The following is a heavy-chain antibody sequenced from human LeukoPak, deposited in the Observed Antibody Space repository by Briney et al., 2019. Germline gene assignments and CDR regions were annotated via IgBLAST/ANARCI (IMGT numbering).Heavy chain of an antibody. V-gene: IGHV1-46*01. CDR1: GYTFTSYY. D-gene: IGHD2-2*01. CDR3: ASSICSSTSCYRYNWFDP. J-gene: IGHJ5*02. Sequence: GASVKVSCKASGYTFTSYYMHWVRQAPGQGLEWMGIINPSGGSTSYAQKFQGRVTITADESTSTAYMELSSLRSEDTAVYYCASSICSSTSCYRYNWFDPWGQGTLVTVSS. CDR2: INPSGGST.